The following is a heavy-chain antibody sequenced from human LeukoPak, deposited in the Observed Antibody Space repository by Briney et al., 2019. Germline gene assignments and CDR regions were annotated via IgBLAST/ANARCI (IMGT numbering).Heavy chain of an antibody. Sequence: GSLRLSCAASGFTFSSYSMNWVRQAPGKGLEWVSYISSSSSTIYYADSVKGRFTISRDNAKNSLYLQMNSLRAEDTAVYYCAREDIVVVPAAEFDYWGQGTLVTVSS. CDR2: ISSSSSTI. D-gene: IGHD2-2*01. J-gene: IGHJ4*02. V-gene: IGHV3-48*01. CDR1: GFTFSSYS. CDR3: AREDIVVVPAAEFDY.